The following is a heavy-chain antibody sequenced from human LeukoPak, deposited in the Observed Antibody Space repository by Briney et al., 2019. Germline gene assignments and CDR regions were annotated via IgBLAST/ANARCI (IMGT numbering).Heavy chain of an antibody. CDR1: GYTFTIYG. J-gene: IGHJ6*03. CDR2: ISAYNGNT. D-gene: IGHD1-26*01. CDR3: ARGVVGDTFYYYYYMDV. V-gene: IGHV1-18*01. Sequence: ASVKVSCKASGYTFTIYGISWVRQAPGQGLEWMGWISAYNGNTNYAQKLQGRVTMTTDTSTSTAYMELRSLRSDDTAVYYCARGVVGDTFYYYYYMDVWGKGTTVTVSS.